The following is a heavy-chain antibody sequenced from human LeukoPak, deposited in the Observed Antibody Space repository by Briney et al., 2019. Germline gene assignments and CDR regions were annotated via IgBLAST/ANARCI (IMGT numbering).Heavy chain of an antibody. CDR1: GYTFTSYY. CDR3: ARGGAYYYGSGRLDY. CDR2: INPSGGST. V-gene: IGHV1-46*01. J-gene: IGHJ4*02. D-gene: IGHD3-10*01. Sequence: GASVKVSCKASGYTFTSYYMHWVRQAPGQGLEWMGIINPSGGSTSYAQKLPGRVTMTRDTSISTVYMELSSLRSEDTAVYYCARGGAYYYGSGRLDYWGQGTLVTVSS.